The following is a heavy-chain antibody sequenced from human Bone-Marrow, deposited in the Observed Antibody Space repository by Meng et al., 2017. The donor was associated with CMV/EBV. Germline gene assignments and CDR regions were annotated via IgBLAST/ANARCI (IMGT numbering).Heavy chain of an antibody. CDR1: GFTFSSYS. CDR2: ISSSSSTI. CDR3: ARGREDSKWLASSSLDY. J-gene: IGHJ4*02. Sequence: EPLKIPFAASGFTFSSYSMNWVRQAPGKGLEWVSYISSSSSTIYYADSVKGRFTISRDNAKNSLYLQMNSLRAEDTAVYYCARGREDSKWLASSSLDYWGQGTLVTVSS. V-gene: IGHV3-48*04. D-gene: IGHD6-6*01.